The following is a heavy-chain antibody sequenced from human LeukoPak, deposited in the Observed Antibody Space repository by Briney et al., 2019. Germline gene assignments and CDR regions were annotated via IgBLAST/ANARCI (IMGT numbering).Heavy chain of an antibody. CDR3: ARDGSDLLPCYFDY. CDR2: ISSSSSYI. D-gene: IGHD1-26*01. CDR1: GFTFSSYS. Sequence: PGGSLRLSCAASGFTFSSYSMNWVRQAPGKGLEWVSSISSSSSYIYYADSVKGRFTISRDNAKNSLYLQMNSLRAEDTAVYYCARDGSDLLPCYFDYWGQGTLVTVSS. J-gene: IGHJ4*02. V-gene: IGHV3-21*01.